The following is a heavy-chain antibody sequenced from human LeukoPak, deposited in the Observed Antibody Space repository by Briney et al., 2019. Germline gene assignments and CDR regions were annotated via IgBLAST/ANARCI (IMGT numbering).Heavy chain of an antibody. Sequence: SETLSLTCTVSGGSISSSSYYWGWIRQHPGKGLEWIGYIYYSGSTYYNPSLKSRVTISVDTSENQFSLKLSSVTAADTAVYYCARADYDFWSGYYSGMDVWGQGTTVTVSS. V-gene: IGHV4-31*03. CDR3: ARADYDFWSGYYSGMDV. D-gene: IGHD3-3*01. CDR1: GGSISSSSYY. CDR2: IYYSGST. J-gene: IGHJ6*02.